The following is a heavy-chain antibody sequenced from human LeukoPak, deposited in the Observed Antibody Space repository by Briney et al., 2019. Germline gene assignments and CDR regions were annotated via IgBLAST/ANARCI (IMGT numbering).Heavy chain of an antibody. V-gene: IGHV4-59*01. J-gene: IGHJ4*02. CDR1: GGSISSYY. D-gene: IGHD6-13*01. CDR3: ARSAAAGKGKKYFDY. Sequence: SETLSLTCTVSGGSISSYYWSWIRQPPGKGLEWIGYIYYSGSTNYNPSLKGRVTISVDTSKNQFSLKLSSVTAADTAVYYCARSAAAGKGKKYFDYWGQGTLVTVSS. CDR2: IYYSGST.